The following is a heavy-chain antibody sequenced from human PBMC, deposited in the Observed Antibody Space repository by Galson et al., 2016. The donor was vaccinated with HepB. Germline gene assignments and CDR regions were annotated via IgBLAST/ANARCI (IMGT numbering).Heavy chain of an antibody. J-gene: IGHJ3*01. D-gene: IGHD2-21*02. CDR2: IYHSGRT. V-gene: IGHV4-4*02. CDR1: GASISSSNW. Sequence: SETLSLTCAVSGASISSSNWWTWVRQPPGRGLEWIGEIYHSGRTNYNPSLKSRVTLSVDKSNNHLSLELTSVTAADTAVYSCVRHCGGGDCYRAFDVWGQGTMVTVSS. CDR3: VRHCGGGDCYRAFDV.